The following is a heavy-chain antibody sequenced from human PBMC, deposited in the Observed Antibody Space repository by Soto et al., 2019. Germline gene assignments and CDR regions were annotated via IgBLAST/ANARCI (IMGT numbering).Heavy chain of an antibody. CDR3: ARLPNLYSPYFDF. CDR2: IIPIFGTA. V-gene: IGHV1-69*06. J-gene: IGHJ4*02. CDR1: GGTFSSYA. Sequence: SVKVSCKASGGTFSSYAISWVRQAPGQGLEWMGGIIPIFGTANYAQKFQGRVTITADKSITTAYLLFTSLKASDTAIYFCARLPNLYSPYFDFWGQGTLVTVSS. D-gene: IGHD1-26*01.